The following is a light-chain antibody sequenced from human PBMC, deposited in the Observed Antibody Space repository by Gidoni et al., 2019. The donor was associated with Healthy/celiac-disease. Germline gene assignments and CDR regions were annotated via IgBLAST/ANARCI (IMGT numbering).Light chain of an antibody. CDR1: QSIRSY. J-gene: IGKJ4*01. CDR3: QQSYSTPPLT. V-gene: IGKV1-39*01. Sequence: DIQMTQSPSSLSASVGDRVTITCRSSQSIRSYLNWYQQKPGKSPKLMIYAASSLHSGVPSRFSGSGSGTDFTLTISSLQPEDFATYYCQQSYSTPPLTFGGGTKVEIK. CDR2: AAS.